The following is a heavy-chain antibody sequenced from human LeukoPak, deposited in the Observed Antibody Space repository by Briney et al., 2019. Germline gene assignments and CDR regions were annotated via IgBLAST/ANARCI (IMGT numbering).Heavy chain of an antibody. D-gene: IGHD5-12*01. Sequence: GVSLRLSCAASGFSFSSYAMHWVRQAPGKGLEYFSAISNSGGSTSYANSVKGRFTISRDNSNNTLYLQMGSLRAEDMAVYYCARSGYTYGLADYWGQGTLVTVSS. CDR1: GFSFSSYA. J-gene: IGHJ4*02. CDR2: ISNSGGST. V-gene: IGHV3-64*01. CDR3: ARSGYTYGLADY.